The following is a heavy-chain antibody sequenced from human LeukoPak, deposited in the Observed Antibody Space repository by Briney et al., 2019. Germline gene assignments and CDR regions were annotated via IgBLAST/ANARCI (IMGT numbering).Heavy chain of an antibody. J-gene: IGHJ6*02. V-gene: IGHV1-18*01. D-gene: IGHD6-13*01. CDR3: ARDSRGRGSYYYYYGMDV. CDR1: GGTFSSYT. Sequence: GASVKVSCKASGGTFSSYTISWVRQAPGQGLEWMGWISTYNGNTNYAQKLQGRVTMTTDTSTSTAYMELRSLRSDDTAVYYCARDSRGRGSYYYYYGMDVWGQGTTVTVSS. CDR2: ISTYNGNT.